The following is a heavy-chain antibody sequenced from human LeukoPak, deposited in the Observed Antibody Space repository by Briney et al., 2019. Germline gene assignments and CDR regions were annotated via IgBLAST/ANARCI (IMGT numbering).Heavy chain of an antibody. CDR3: ATESSRSSAF. D-gene: IGHD6-6*01. Sequence: PGGSLRLSCAASGFAFSSYSMNWVRQAPGKGLEWVSQISSSSSSISYADSVKGRFTISRDNGKNSLYLQMNSLRAEDTAVYYCATESSRSSAFWGQGTLVTVSS. CDR2: ISSSSSSI. CDR1: GFAFSSYS. J-gene: IGHJ4*02. V-gene: IGHV3-48*01.